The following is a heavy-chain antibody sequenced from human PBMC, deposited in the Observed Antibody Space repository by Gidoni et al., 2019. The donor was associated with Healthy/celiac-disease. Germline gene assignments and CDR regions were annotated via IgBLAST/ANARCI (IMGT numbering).Heavy chain of an antibody. CDR3: ARAWYYYDSSGPVLDY. CDR1: GYTFTSYG. D-gene: IGHD3-22*01. V-gene: IGHV1-18*01. J-gene: IGHJ4*02. Sequence: QVQLVQSGAEVKKPGASVKVSCKASGYTFTSYGISWVRQATGQGLEWMGWISAYNGNTNYAQKLQGRVTMTTDTSTSTAYMELRSLRSDDTAVYYCARAWYYYDSSGPVLDYWGQGTLVTVSS. CDR2: ISAYNGNT.